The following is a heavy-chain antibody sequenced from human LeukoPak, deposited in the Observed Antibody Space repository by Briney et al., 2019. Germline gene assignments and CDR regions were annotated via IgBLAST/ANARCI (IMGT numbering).Heavy chain of an antibody. V-gene: IGHV3-23*01. CDR2: ISGSGGST. J-gene: IGHJ6*02. Sequence: GGSLRLSCAASGFTFSRYAMRWVRQARGKGLEWVSAISGSGGSTYYADSVTRPFPISRDHSKNPLYLQMNSLTAEDTAVYYCAKDSALYYDFWSGYSSYYYGMDVWGQGTTVTVSS. D-gene: IGHD3-3*01. CDR3: AKDSALYYDFWSGYSSYYYGMDV. CDR1: GFTFSRYA.